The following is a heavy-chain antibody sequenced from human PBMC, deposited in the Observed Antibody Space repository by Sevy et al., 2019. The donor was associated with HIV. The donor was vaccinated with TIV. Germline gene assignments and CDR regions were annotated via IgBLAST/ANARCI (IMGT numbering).Heavy chain of an antibody. J-gene: IGHJ3*02. CDR2: AKRKSDGGSI. V-gene: IGHV3-15*01. CDR1: GFSFKNVW. Sequence: GGSLRLSCAGSGFSFKNVWMTWVRQTPGKGLEWVGHAKRKSDGGSIDYGSPVNGRFNNSREDSKDMWYLQMSSLKTEDKGVYYCATVLGAGAAGAFEIWGQGTMVTVSS. D-gene: IGHD1-26*01. CDR3: ATVLGAGAAGAFEI.